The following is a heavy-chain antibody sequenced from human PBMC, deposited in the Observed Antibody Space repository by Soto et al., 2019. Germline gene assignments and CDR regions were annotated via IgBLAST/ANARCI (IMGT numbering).Heavy chain of an antibody. Sequence: ASVKVSCKASGYTFTSYGISWVRQAPGQGLERMGWISAYNGNTNYAQKLQGRVTMTKDTSTSTAYMELRSLRSDDTAVYYCARDVKPGQLAELFDYWGQGTLVTVSS. J-gene: IGHJ4*02. CDR3: ARDVKPGQLAELFDY. D-gene: IGHD6-6*01. CDR1: GYTFTSYG. V-gene: IGHV1-18*01. CDR2: ISAYNGNT.